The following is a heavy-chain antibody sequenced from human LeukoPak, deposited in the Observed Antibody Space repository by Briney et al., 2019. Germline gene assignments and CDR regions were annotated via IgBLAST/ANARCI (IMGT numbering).Heavy chain of an antibody. D-gene: IGHD3-10*01. CDR3: ATEIMVRGDPTHDY. CDR2: FDPEDGET. Sequence: ASVKVSCKVSGYTLTELSMHWVRQAPGKGLEWMGGFDPEDGETIYAQKFQGRVTMTEDTSTDTAYMELSSLRSEDTAVYYCATEIMVRGDPTHDYWGQGTLLTVSS. CDR1: GYTLTELS. J-gene: IGHJ4*02. V-gene: IGHV1-24*01.